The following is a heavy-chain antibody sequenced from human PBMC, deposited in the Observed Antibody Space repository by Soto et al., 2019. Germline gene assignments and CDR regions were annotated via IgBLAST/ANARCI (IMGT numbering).Heavy chain of an antibody. Sequence: SETLWVTWHVSGGAIYRSGYYWGWIRQPPGRGLEWLGNIDYNGVTYSNPSLKSRVTISRDTSKNQFSLKLTSVTAADTALYYCGKVLVGATGHTDSDSWGPGTLVTVSS. CDR1: GGAIYRSGYY. J-gene: IGHJ4*02. D-gene: IGHD2-15*01. CDR3: GKVLVGATGHTDSDS. V-gene: IGHV4-39*01. CDR2: IDYNGVT.